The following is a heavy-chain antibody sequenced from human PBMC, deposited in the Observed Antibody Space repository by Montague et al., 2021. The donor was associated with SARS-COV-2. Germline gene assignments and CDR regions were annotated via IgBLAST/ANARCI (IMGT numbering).Heavy chain of an antibody. CDR1: GGSLSTYS. J-gene: IGHJ6*03. D-gene: IGHD3-10*01. CDR2: THHGGST. Sequence: SETLSLTCAVHGGSLSTYSWNWIRQPPGKGLEWIGETHHGGSTNYNPSLKSRVTISADTSKNQFSLKLTSVAAADTAVYYCARLGDGVVPSPILGVGPCYSYYYMDVWGKGTTVTVSS. V-gene: IGHV4-34*01. CDR3: ARLGDGVVPSPILGVGPCYSYYYMDV.